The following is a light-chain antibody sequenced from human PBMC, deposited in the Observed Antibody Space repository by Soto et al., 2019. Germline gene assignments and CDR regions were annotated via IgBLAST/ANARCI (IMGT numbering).Light chain of an antibody. CDR1: SSDVGGYNY. J-gene: IGLJ2*01. Sequence: QSALTHPASVSGSPGQSITISCTGTSSDVGGYNYVSWYQQHPGKAPKLMIYDVSNRPSGVSNRFSGSKSGNTASLTISGLQAEDEADYYCSSYTRRSTVVFGGGTKVTVL. CDR3: SSYTRRSTVV. CDR2: DVS. V-gene: IGLV2-14*01.